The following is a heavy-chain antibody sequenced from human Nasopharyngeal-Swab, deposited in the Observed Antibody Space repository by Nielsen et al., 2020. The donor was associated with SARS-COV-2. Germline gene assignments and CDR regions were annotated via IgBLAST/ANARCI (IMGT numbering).Heavy chain of an antibody. J-gene: IGHJ1*01. V-gene: IGHV1-46*01. Sequence: WVRQAPGQGLEWMGIINPSGGSTSYAQKFQGRVTMTRDTSTSTVYMELSSLRSEDTAVYYCARDGGGSYYDSEYFQHWGQGTLVTV. D-gene: IGHD1-26*01. CDR2: INPSGGST. CDR3: ARDGGGSYYDSEYFQH.